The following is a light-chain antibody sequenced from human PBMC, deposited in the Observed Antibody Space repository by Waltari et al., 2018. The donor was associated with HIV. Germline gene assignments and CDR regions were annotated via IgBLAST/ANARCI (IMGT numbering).Light chain of an antibody. CDR3: QVWDSSSDHVL. V-gene: IGLV3-21*04. CDR2: YDS. CDR1: NIERQS. J-gene: IGLJ2*01. Sequence: SSVLTQPPSVSVAPGKTALITCGGNNIERQSVHWYQQKAGQAPVLLIYYDSDRPSGIPERFPGSNSGNTATLTISRVGDGDEADYYCQVWDSSSDHVLFGGGTKLTVL.